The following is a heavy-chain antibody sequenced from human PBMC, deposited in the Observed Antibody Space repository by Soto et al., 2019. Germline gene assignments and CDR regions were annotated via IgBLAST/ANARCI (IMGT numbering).Heavy chain of an antibody. J-gene: IGHJ6*03. V-gene: IGHV3-49*03. CDR1: GFIFGDSA. CDR3: TRATSLAGYYYLDV. Sequence: PGGSLRLSCTASGFIFGDSAMTWFRQAPGKGLEWVAFIRSKAYGGTTEHAASVKGRFTMSRDDSKSIAYLQMNSLNTEDTAVYYCTRATSLAGYYYLDVWGKGTTVTVSS. CDR2: IRSKAYGGTT. D-gene: IGHD6-19*01.